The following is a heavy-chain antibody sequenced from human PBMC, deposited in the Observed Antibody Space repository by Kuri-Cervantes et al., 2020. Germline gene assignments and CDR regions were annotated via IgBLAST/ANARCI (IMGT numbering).Heavy chain of an antibody. V-gene: IGHV4-61*01. Sequence: SETLSLTCTVSGGSISSSSYYWSWIRQPPGKGLEWIGYIYYSGSTNYNPSLKSRVTISVDTSKNQFSLKLSSVTAADTAVYYCARDRGGRYCSGGSCYPRGSRYYGMDVWGQGTTVTVSS. CDR1: GGSISSSSYY. J-gene: IGHJ6*02. CDR3: ARDRGGRYCSGGSCYPRGSRYYGMDV. D-gene: IGHD2-15*01. CDR2: IYYSGST.